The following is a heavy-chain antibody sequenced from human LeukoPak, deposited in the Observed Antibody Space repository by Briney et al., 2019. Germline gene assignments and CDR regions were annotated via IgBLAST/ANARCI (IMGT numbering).Heavy chain of an antibody. Sequence: PGGSLRLPCAASGFTFSSYGMHWVRQAPGKGLEWVALIPYDGSNKYYADSVKGRFTISRDTSENTLYLQMNSLRAEDTAVYYCAKSPNDYDYYYYYMDVWGKGTTVTISS. V-gene: IGHV3-30*02. CDR3: AKSPNDYDYYYYYMDV. D-gene: IGHD5-12*01. J-gene: IGHJ6*03. CDR2: IPYDGSNK. CDR1: GFTFSSYG.